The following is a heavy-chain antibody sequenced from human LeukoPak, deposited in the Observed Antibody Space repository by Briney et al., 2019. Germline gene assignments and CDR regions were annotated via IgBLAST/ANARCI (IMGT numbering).Heavy chain of an antibody. CDR3: ARESGTYGYTDY. Sequence: TSETLSLTCTVSGGSISSSSYYWGWIRQPPGKGLEWIGSIYYSGSTYYNPSLKSRVTISVDTSKNQFSLKLSSVTAADTAVYYCARESGTYGYTDYWGQGTLVTVSS. D-gene: IGHD3-16*01. CDR2: IYYSGST. V-gene: IGHV4-39*02. J-gene: IGHJ4*02. CDR1: GGSISSSSYY.